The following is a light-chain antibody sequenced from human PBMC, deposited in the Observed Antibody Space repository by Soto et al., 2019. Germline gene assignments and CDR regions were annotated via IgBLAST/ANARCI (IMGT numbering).Light chain of an antibody. V-gene: IGLV2-14*03. CDR1: SSDVGGYNY. CDR2: DVN. CDR3: NSYTSSSTPVV. J-gene: IGLJ2*01. Sequence: QSVLTQPASVSGSPGQSITISCTGTSSDVGGYNYVSWYQQHPGKAPKLMIYDVNNRPSGVSNRFSGSKSGNTASLTISGLQAEDEADYYCNSYTSSSTPVVFGGGTQLTVL.